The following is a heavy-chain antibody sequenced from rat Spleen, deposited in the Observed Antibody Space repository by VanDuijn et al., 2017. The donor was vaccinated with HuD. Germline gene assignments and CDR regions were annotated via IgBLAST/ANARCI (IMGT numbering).Heavy chain of an antibody. CDR1: GFTFNNFY. D-gene: IGHD1-2*01. CDR3: ARRGSYVHLWFAY. Sequence: EVQLVESDGGLVQPGRSLKLSCAASGFTFNNFYMAWVRQVPTKGLEWVASISTDGGNTYYRDSVKGRFTISRDNAKSTLYLQMDSLRSEDTATYYCARRGSYVHLWFAYWGQGTLVTVSS. J-gene: IGHJ3*01. V-gene: IGHV5-25*01. CDR2: ISTDGGNT.